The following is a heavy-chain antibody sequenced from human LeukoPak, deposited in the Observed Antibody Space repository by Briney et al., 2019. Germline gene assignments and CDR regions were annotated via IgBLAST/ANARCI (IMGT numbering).Heavy chain of an antibody. Sequence: PSETLSLTCAVYGGSFSGYYWSWIRQPPGKGLEWIGEINHSGSTNYNPSLKSRVTISVDTSKNQFSLKLSSVTAADTAVYYCAREGQQLVYFDYWGQRTLVTIS. V-gene: IGHV4-34*01. CDR1: GGSFSGYY. CDR3: AREGQQLVYFDY. J-gene: IGHJ4*02. CDR2: INHSGST. D-gene: IGHD6-13*01.